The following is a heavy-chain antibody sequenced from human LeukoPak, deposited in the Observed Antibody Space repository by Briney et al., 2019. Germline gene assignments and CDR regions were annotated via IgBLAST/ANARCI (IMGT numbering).Heavy chain of an antibody. CDR3: AREAVAGCLDY. CDR1: GDSISSYY. J-gene: IGHJ4*02. V-gene: IGHV4-34*01. Sequence: SSETLSLTCTVSGDSISSYYCSWIRQPPGKGLEWIGEINHSGSTNYNPSLKSRVTISVDTSKNQFSLKLSSVTAADTAVYYCAREAVAGCLDYWGQGTLVTVSS. CDR2: INHSGST. D-gene: IGHD6-19*01.